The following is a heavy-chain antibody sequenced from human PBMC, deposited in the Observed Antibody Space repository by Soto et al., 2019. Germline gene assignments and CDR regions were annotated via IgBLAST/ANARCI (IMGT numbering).Heavy chain of an antibody. CDR2: ISYDGSNK. Sequence: GGSLRFSCAASGFTFSSYGMHWVRQAPGKGLEWVAVISYDGSNKYYADSVKGRFTISRDNSKNTLYLQMNSLRAEDTAVYYCAKDFYGGLYFDYWGQGTLVA. D-gene: IGHD4-17*01. J-gene: IGHJ4*02. CDR3: AKDFYGGLYFDY. V-gene: IGHV3-30*18. CDR1: GFTFSSYG.